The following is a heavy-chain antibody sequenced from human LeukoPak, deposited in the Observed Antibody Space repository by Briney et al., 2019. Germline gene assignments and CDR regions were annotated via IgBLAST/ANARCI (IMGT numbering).Heavy chain of an antibody. CDR2: IYYSGST. V-gene: IGHV4-59*08. J-gene: IGHJ4*02. D-gene: IGHD3-10*01. CDR3: ARHAIGSGSYYPPSFDY. Sequence: SETLSLTCTVSGGSISSYYWSWIRQPPGKGLEWIGYIYYSGSTNYNPSLKSRVTISVDTSKNQFSLKLSSVTAADTAVYYCARHAIGSGSYYPPSFDYWGQGTLVTVSS. CDR1: GGSISSYY.